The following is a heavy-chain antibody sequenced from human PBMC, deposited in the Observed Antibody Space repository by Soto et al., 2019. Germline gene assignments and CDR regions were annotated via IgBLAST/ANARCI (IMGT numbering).Heavy chain of an antibody. Sequence: QVQVVQSGAEVKKPGASVKVSCKASGYSFSTYSMHWVRQAPGQGLEWMGWINGDNGNTRYSQKFKDSGAISMVTPASTGDMELSSLRSEDTAVYYWARGKGMEENYYYHGMDVWGPGTTVIVSS. CDR3: ARGKGMEENYYYHGMDV. CDR1: GYSFSTYS. CDR2: INGDNGNT. V-gene: IGHV1-3*01. D-gene: IGHD1-1*01. J-gene: IGHJ6*02.